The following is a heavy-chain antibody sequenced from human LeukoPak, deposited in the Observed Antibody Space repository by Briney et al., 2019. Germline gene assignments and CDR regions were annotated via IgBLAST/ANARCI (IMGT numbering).Heavy chain of an antibody. CDR1: GFTFSSYA. CDR3: AKEGDIVVAPAADPDY. CDR2: ISGSGGST. D-gene: IGHD2-2*01. J-gene: IGHJ4*02. Sequence: GGSLRLSCAASGFTFSSYAMSWVRQAPGKGLEWVSAISGSGGSTYYADSVKGRFTISRDNSKNTLYLQMNSLRAEDTAVYYCAKEGDIVVAPAADPDYWGQGTLVTVSS. V-gene: IGHV3-23*01.